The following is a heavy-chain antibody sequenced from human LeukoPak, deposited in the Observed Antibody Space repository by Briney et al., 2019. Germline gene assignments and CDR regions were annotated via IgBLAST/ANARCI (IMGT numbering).Heavy chain of an antibody. J-gene: IGHJ6*03. D-gene: IGHD3-3*01. V-gene: IGHV4-39*07. CDR3: ARGGYYTLEYYYYMEV. CDR1: GASISDSDFF. Sequence: SETLSLTCTVSGASISDSDFFWAWVRQPPGKGLEWIGNIYYSGTTYYNPSLKSRVSVSMDTSKKQFSLKLNSVTAADTAVYYCARGGYYTLEYYYYMEVWGKGTTVTVSS. CDR2: IYYSGTT.